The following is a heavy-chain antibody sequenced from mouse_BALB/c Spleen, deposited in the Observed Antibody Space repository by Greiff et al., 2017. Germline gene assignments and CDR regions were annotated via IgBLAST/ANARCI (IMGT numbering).Heavy chain of an antibody. V-gene: IGHV3-8*02. D-gene: IGHD1-1*01. J-gene: IGHJ1*01. CDR3: ASIITTVVAHWYFDV. CDR1: GDSITSGY. Sequence: EVQLQESGPSLVKPSQTLSLTCSVTGDSITSGYWNWIRKFPGNKLEYMGYISYSGSTYYNPSLKSRISITRDTSKNQYYLQLNSVTTEDTATYYCASIITTVVAHWYFDVWGAGTTVTVSS. CDR2: ISYSGST.